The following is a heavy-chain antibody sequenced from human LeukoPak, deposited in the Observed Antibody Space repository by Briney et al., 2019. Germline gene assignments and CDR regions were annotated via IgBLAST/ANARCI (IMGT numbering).Heavy chain of an antibody. CDR3: ARDRYSGSWYSIYYYGMDV. D-gene: IGHD6-13*01. V-gene: IGHV3-21*01. CDR1: GFTFSSYS. Sequence: GGSLRLSCAASGFTFSSYSMNWVRQAPGKGLEWVSSISSSSSYIYYADSVKGRFPISRDNAKNSLYLQMNSLRAEDTAVYYCARDRYSGSWYSIYYYGMDVWGQGTTVTVSS. J-gene: IGHJ6*02. CDR2: ISSSSSYI.